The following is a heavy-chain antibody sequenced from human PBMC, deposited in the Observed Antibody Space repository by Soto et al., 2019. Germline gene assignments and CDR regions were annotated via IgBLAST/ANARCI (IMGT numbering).Heavy chain of an antibody. Sequence: EVQLVESGGGLVQPGGSLRLSCAASGFTFSSYRMNWVRQAPGKGLEWVSYISSSSSTIYYADSVKGRFTISRDNAKNSLYLQMNSLRAEDTAVYYCARDRVTIFGVAHDYWGQGTLVTVSS. CDR2: ISSSSSTI. CDR1: GFTFSSYR. D-gene: IGHD3-3*01. J-gene: IGHJ4*02. CDR3: ARDRVTIFGVAHDY. V-gene: IGHV3-48*01.